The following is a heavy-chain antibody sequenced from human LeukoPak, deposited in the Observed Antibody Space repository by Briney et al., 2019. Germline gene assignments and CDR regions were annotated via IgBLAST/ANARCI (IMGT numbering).Heavy chain of an antibody. CDR1: GYRFTSDW. CDR3: AWANALVPSYFDY. CDR2: IYPGDSDT. V-gene: IGHV5-51*01. Sequence: GESLKISCKGSGYRFTSDWIGWVRQMPGKGLEWMGIIYPGDSDTRYSPSFQGQVTISADKSISTAYLQWSSLKASDTAMYYCAWANALVPSYFDYWGQGTLVTVSS. D-gene: IGHD6-13*01. J-gene: IGHJ4*02.